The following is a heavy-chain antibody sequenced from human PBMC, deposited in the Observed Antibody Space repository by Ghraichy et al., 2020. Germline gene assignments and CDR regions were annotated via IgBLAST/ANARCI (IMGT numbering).Heavy chain of an antibody. J-gene: IGHJ4*02. Sequence: QTLSLTCAISGDSVTNNNVAWDWIRQSPSRGLEWLGRTYYRSKWFDDYAAFVKSRITINPDTSKNQFSLVLKSVSPEDTAVYYCAREKRTPYGTRDFDYWGQGTLVTVSS. CDR3: AREKRTPYGTRDFDY. D-gene: IGHD3-10*01. CDR2: TYYRSKWFD. V-gene: IGHV6-1*01. CDR1: GDSVTNNNVA.